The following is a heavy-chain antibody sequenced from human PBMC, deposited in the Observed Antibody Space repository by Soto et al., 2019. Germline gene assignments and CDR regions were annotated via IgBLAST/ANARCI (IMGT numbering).Heavy chain of an antibody. D-gene: IGHD1-1*01. J-gene: IGHJ6*02. CDR3: ARDLWVEPELYYYGMDV. V-gene: IGHV4-4*07. CDR1: GGSISTYY. Sequence: SETLSLTCTVSGGSISTYYWSWIRQPAGKGLEWIGRIDTSGNTNYSPSLKSRVTMSVDTSKKQFSLKLTSVTAADTAVYYCARDLWVEPELYYYGMDVWGQGTTVTSP. CDR2: IDTSGNT.